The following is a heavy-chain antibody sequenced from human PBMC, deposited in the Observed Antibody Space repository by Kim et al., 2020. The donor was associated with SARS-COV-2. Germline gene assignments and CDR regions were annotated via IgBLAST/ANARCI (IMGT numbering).Heavy chain of an antibody. CDR2: IRSKAYGGTT. V-gene: IGHV3-49*04. CDR1: GFTFGDYA. J-gene: IGHJ3*02. Sequence: GGSLRLSCTASGFTFGDYAMSWVRQAPGKGLEWVGFIRSKAYGGTTEYAASVKGRFTISRDDSKSIAYLQMNSLKTEDTAVYYCTRDTLTIFGVVIDAFDIWGQGTMVTVSS. CDR3: TRDTLTIFGVVIDAFDI. D-gene: IGHD3-3*01.